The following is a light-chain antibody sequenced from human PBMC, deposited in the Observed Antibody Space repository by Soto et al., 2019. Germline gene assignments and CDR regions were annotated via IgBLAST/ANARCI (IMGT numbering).Light chain of an antibody. V-gene: IGKV3-20*01. CDR3: QQYGTSTGVT. Sequence: ENVLTQSPGTLSLSPGERATLSCRASQTVSTKYVAWYQQKPGQAPRLLIYGTSSRANGIPDRFSGSGSGTDFMLTISRLEPEDFAVYYCQQYGTSTGVTFGPGTKLDIK. J-gene: IGKJ3*01. CDR1: QTVSTKY. CDR2: GTS.